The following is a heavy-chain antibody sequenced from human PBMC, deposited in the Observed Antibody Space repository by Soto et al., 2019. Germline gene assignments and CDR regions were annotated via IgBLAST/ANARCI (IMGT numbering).Heavy chain of an antibody. Sequence: EVQLVESGGGLVQPGRSLRLSCAASGFTFDNYAMHWVRQAPGKGLEWVSGISWNSGSIDYADSVKGRFTISRDNTKNSKHLQMNILRADNTALYYCATDIEYCSFWFDSWGQGTLVTVSS. CDR1: GFTFDNYA. CDR2: ISWNSGSI. D-gene: IGHD2-15*01. CDR3: ATDIEYCSFWFDS. V-gene: IGHV3-9*01. J-gene: IGHJ5*01.